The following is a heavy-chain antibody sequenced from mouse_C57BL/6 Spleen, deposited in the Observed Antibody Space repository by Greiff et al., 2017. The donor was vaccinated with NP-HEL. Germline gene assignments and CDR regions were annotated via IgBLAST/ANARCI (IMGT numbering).Heavy chain of an antibody. CDR1: GFTFSSYA. J-gene: IGHJ2*01. D-gene: IGHD4-1*01. Sequence: EVKVEESGGGLVKPGGSLKLSCAASGFTFSSYAMSWVRQTPEKRLEWVATISDGGSYTYYPDNVKGRFTISRDNAKNNLYLQMSHLKSEDTAMYYCARDGTGFYFDYWGQGTTLTVSS. CDR2: ISDGGSYT. V-gene: IGHV5-4*01. CDR3: ARDGTGFYFDY.